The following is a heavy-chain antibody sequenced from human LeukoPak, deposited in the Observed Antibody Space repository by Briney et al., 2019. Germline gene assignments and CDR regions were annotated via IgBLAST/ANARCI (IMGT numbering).Heavy chain of an antibody. D-gene: IGHD2-2*01. CDR3: AKDEGDCSSTSCYPSSIDY. V-gene: IGHV3-30*18. Sequence: GGSLRLSCAASGFTFSSYGMHWVRQAPGKGLEWVAVISYDGSNKYYADSVKGRFTISRDNSKNTLYLQMNSLRAEDTAVYYCAKDEGDCSSTSCYPSSIDYWGQGTLVTVSS. CDR1: GFTFSSYG. J-gene: IGHJ4*02. CDR2: ISYDGSNK.